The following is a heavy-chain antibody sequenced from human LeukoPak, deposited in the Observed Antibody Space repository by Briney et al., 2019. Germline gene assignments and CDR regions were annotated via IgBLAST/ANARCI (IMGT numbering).Heavy chain of an antibody. CDR3: ARSYSSSRGTFDY. J-gene: IGHJ4*02. Sequence: GGSLRLSCAASGFTFDDYTMHWVRQAPGKGLEWVSLISWDGGSTYYADSVKGRFTISRDNAKNSLYLQMNSLRAEDTAVYYCARSYSSSRGTFDYWGQGTLVTVSS. CDR1: GFTFDDYT. V-gene: IGHV3-43*01. CDR2: ISWDGGST. D-gene: IGHD6-6*01.